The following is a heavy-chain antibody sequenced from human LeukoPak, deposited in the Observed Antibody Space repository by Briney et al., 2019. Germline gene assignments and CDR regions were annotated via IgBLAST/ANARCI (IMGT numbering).Heavy chain of an antibody. D-gene: IGHD6-19*01. J-gene: IGHJ4*02. Sequence: GGSLRLSCSASGFTFSSYAMRWVRQAPGKGLEYVSAISSNGGSTYYAASVKGRFTISRDNSKNTLYLQMSSLRAEATAVYYCVTPRIAVAGTVTDDYWGQGTLVTVSS. CDR2: ISSNGGST. V-gene: IGHV3-64D*09. CDR3: VTPRIAVAGTVTDDY. CDR1: GFTFSSYA.